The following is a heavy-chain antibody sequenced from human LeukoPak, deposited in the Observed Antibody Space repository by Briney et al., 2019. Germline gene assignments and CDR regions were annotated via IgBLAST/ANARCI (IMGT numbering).Heavy chain of an antibody. CDR1: GGSISGSSYY. CDR3: AAGVEWFDP. V-gene: IGHV4-30-4*08. D-gene: IGHD3-10*01. J-gene: IGHJ5*02. CDR2: IHYSGST. Sequence: SETLSLTCTVSGGSISGSSYYWGWIRQPPGKGLEWIGYIHYSGSTSYNPSLKSRVTISVDTSKNQFSLKLSSVTAADTAVYYCAAGVEWFDPWGQGTLVTVSS.